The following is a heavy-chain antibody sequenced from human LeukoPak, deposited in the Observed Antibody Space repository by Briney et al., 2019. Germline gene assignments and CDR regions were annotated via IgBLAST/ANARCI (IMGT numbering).Heavy chain of an antibody. V-gene: IGHV4-59*01. CDR2: IYYSGST. CDR3: ARGNWNQGWAFDI. CDR1: GASISSYY. J-gene: IGHJ3*02. Sequence: SETLSLTCTVSGASISSYYWSWIRQPPGKGLEWIGYIYYSGSTNYNPSLKSRVTISVDTSKNQFSLKLSSVTAADTAVYYCARGNWNQGWAFDIWGQGTMVTVSS. D-gene: IGHD1-1*01.